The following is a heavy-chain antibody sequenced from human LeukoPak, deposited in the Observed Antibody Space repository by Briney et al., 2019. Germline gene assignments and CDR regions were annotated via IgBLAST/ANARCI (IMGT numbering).Heavy chain of an antibody. J-gene: IGHJ4*02. V-gene: IGHV3-48*04. CDR2: ISSSSSTI. D-gene: IGHD6-13*01. Sequence: GGSLRLSCAASGFSFSNYWMKWVRQDPGKGLEWVSYISSSSSTIYCADSVKGRFTISRDNAKNSLYLQMNSLRAEDTAVYYCARAALGYSSSWYPLYFDYWGQGTLVTVSS. CDR3: ARAALGYSSSWYPLYFDY. CDR1: GFSFSNYW.